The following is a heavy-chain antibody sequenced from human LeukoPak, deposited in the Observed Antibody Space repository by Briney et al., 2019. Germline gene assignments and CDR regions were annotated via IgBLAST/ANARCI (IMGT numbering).Heavy chain of an antibody. V-gene: IGHV3-23*01. Sequence: GGTLRLSCVASGFTFSSYGMSWVRQTPGKGLEWVSGIRGSGGTTDNADSVKGRLTISRDNSKNTLYLQMNSLRAEDTAVYYCAAPKDIATAGYFDYWGQGTLVTVSS. CDR1: GFTFSSYG. J-gene: IGHJ4*02. CDR2: IRGSGGTT. D-gene: IGHD6-13*01. CDR3: AAPKDIATAGYFDY.